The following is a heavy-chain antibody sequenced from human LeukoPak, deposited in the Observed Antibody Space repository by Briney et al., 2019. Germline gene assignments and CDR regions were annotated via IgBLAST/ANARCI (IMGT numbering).Heavy chain of an antibody. CDR1: GFTFDDFG. J-gene: IGHJ4*02. Sequence: GGSLRLSCAASGFTFDDFGMHWVRQPPGKGLEWVALISWDGDTTYYADSVKGRFTISRDNSKNYMYLEMKSLKNEDTALYYCAKDVHTVVVPAATQSDFWGQGTLVTVSS. D-gene: IGHD2-2*01. CDR2: ISWDGDTT. V-gene: IGHV3-43*01. CDR3: AKDVHTVVVPAATQSDF.